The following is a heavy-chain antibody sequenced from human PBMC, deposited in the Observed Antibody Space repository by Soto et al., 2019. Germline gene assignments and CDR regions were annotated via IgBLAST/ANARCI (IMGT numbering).Heavy chain of an antibody. Sequence: QVQLVESGGGLVKSGGSLRLSCAASGFTFSDYYMTWIRQAPGKGLEWVSYISSSDSTIYYADSVKGRLTISKDNVKNSLYLQMNSLRAEDTAVYYWARGIYYYGMDVWGQGTTVTVSS. J-gene: IGHJ6*02. CDR2: ISSSDSTI. CDR1: GFTFSDYY. D-gene: IGHD3-10*01. CDR3: ARGIYYYGMDV. V-gene: IGHV3-11*01.